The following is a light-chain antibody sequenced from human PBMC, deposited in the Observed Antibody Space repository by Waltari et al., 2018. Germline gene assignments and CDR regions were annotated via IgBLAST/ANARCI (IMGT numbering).Light chain of an antibody. J-gene: IGLJ1*01. CDR1: ISDIGSYEY. CDR3: GSYTAGSALYV. CDR2: DVT. Sequence: QSAPSQPASVSGSPGQSITISCTGAISDIGSYEYVSWYQQHPGRVPRLIIFDVTKRPSGVSRRCSGSKSANTASLTISGLQAEDEADYYCGSYTAGSALYVLGTGT. V-gene: IGLV2-14*03.